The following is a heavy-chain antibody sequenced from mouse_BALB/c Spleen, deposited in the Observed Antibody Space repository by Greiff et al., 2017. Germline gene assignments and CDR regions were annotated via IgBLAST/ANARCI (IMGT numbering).Heavy chain of an antibody. CDR3: ARSDYYGSSFFDY. Sequence: VQLKESGPELVKPGASVKISCKASGYTFTDYNMHWVKQSHGKSLEWIGYIYPYNGGTGYNQKFKSKATLTVDNSSSTAYMELRSLTSEDSAVYYCARSDYYGSSFFDYWGQGTTLTVSS. CDR1: GYTFTDYN. J-gene: IGHJ2*01. CDR2: IYPYNGGT. V-gene: IGHV1S29*02. D-gene: IGHD1-1*01.